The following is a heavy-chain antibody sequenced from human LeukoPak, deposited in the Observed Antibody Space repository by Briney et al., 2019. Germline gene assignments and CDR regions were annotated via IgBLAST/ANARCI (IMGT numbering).Heavy chain of an antibody. CDR1: GFTFSSYA. D-gene: IGHD1-26*01. Sequence: GGSLRLSCAASGFTFSSYAMSWVRQAPGKGLEWVSAISGSGGSTYYADSVKGRFTISRDNAKSSLYLQMNSLRAEDTAVYYCARVPYSDNYHFDYWGQGTLVTVSS. J-gene: IGHJ4*02. CDR2: ISGSGGST. V-gene: IGHV3-23*01. CDR3: ARVPYSDNYHFDY.